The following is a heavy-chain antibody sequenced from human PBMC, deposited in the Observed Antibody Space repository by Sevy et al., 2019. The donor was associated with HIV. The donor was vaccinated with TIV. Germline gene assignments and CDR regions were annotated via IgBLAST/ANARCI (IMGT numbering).Heavy chain of an antibody. CDR2: IYHSGST. J-gene: IGHJ3*02. CDR1: GGSISGYY. D-gene: IGHD3-3*01. V-gene: IGHV4-59*08. Sequence: SETLSLTCTVSGGSISGYYWSWIRQPPGKGLECIGYIYHSGSTNYNPSLKSRVTMSVDTSKNQFSLNLRSVTTADTDVYYCAREMASTIGDVFDIWGQGTMVTVSS. CDR3: AREMASTIGDVFDI.